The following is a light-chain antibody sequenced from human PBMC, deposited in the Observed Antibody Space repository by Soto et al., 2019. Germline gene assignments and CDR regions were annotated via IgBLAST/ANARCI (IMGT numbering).Light chain of an antibody. CDR1: QSVSNNY. Sequence: ESVLTQSPGTPSLSPGERATRCCRASQSVSNNYLAWYQQKPGQAPRLLIYGASNRATGIPDRFSGSGSGTDFTLTISRLEPEDFAVYYCQQYGSSGTFGQGTKVDIK. V-gene: IGKV3-20*01. CDR2: GAS. CDR3: QQYGSSGT. J-gene: IGKJ1*01.